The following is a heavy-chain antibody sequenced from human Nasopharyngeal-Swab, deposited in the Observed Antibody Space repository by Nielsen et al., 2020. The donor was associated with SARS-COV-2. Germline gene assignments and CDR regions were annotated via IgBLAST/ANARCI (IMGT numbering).Heavy chain of an antibody. CDR1: GFTFSTYW. D-gene: IGHD3-10*01. CDR2: INSDGSSA. V-gene: IGHV3-74*01. Sequence: GESLKISCAASGFTFSTYWMHWVRQVPGKGLVWVSRINSDGSSASYADSVKGRFTISRDNSKNTLYLQMNSLRAEDTAVYYCAKRFSPKWGQGTLVTVSS. CDR3: AKRFSPK. J-gene: IGHJ4*02.